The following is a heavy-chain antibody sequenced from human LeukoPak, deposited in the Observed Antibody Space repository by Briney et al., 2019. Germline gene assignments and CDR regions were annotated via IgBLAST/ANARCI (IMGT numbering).Heavy chain of an antibody. D-gene: IGHD3-10*01. V-gene: IGHV1-2*02. Sequence: ASVKVSCKASGYTFTAYYMHWVRHAPGQGLEWMGWINPNSGGTNYAQKFQGRGTMTRDTSISTAYMERSRLRSDETAVYYCARERLWFGEFHDAFDIWGQGTMVTVSS. CDR3: ARERLWFGEFHDAFDI. CDR2: INPNSGGT. J-gene: IGHJ3*02. CDR1: GYTFTAYY.